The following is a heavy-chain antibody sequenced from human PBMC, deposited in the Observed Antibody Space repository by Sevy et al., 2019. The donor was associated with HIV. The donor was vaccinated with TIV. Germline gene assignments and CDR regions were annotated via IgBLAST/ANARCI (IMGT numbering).Heavy chain of an antibody. J-gene: IGHJ4*02. D-gene: IGHD3-22*01. Sequence: ASVKVSCKASGYTFTNHGISWVRQAPGQGLEWMGWINPHNGNTKYAQKLQGRVTMTTDTSTNTAYMEVRSLGSDDTAVNYCAREGTLVTMIIWGQGTLVTVSS. CDR3: AREGTLVTMII. CDR1: GYTFTNHG. V-gene: IGHV1-18*01. CDR2: INPHNGNT.